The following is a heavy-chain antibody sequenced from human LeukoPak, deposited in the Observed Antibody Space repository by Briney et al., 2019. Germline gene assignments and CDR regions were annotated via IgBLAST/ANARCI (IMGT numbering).Heavy chain of an antibody. Sequence: SVKVSCKASGGTFSSYAISWVRQAPGQGLEWMGGIIPIFGTANYAQKFQGRVTITADESTSTAYMELSSLRSEDTAVYYCARFNVAAAGKDYWGQGTLVTVSS. J-gene: IGHJ4*02. CDR2: IIPIFGTA. D-gene: IGHD6-13*01. CDR3: ARFNVAAAGKDY. CDR1: GGTFSSYA. V-gene: IGHV1-69*13.